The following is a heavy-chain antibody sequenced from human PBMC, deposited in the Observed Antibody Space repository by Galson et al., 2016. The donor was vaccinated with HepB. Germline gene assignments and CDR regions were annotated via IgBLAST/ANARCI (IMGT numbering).Heavy chain of an antibody. D-gene: IGHD3-3*01. CDR2: INPNSGDT. J-gene: IGHJ1*01. Sequence: SVKVSCKASGYMFTGYYIHWVRQAPGQGLEWMGWINPNSGDTDYEQRFEGSVTVTRDTSIRTVYMDLSGLTADDTAVYYCARGGDFWSGYFFQDWGQGSLVSVSS. CDR1: GYMFTGYY. V-gene: IGHV1-2*02. CDR3: ARGGDFWSGYFFQD.